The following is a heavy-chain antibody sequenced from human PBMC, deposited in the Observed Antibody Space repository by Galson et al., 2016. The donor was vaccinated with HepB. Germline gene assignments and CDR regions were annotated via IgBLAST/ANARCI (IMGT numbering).Heavy chain of an antibody. V-gene: IGHV5-51*01. CDR3: ARHRNRAWTAADS. Sequence: QSGAEVKKPGESLKISCKGSGYSFTTYWIAWVRQMPGEGLEWMGFIYPGDSDTRYSPSFQGQVTISADNSISTAYLQWSSLKASDTAMYYGARHRNRAWTAADSWGQGTLATVSS. CDR1: GYSFTTYW. CDR2: IYPGDSDT. J-gene: IGHJ4*02. D-gene: IGHD3/OR15-3a*01.